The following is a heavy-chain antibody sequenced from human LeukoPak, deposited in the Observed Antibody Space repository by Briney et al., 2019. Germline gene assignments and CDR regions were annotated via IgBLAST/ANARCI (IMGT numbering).Heavy chain of an antibody. D-gene: IGHD5-12*01. V-gene: IGHV3-30*18. Sequence: HPGRSLRLSCAASGFTFRNYGMHWVRQAPGKGLEWVAVISIDGSEKYYADSVKGRFTISRDNSKNTLYLQMNSLRGDDTAVYYCANPQSRGYDYLDYWGQGTLVTVS. CDR2: ISIDGSEK. J-gene: IGHJ4*02. CDR3: ANPQSRGYDYLDY. CDR1: GFTFRNYG.